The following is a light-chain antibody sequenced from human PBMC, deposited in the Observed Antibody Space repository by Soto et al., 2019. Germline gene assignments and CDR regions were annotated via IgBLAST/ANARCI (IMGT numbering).Light chain of an antibody. Sequence: SYELTQPPSVSVAPGQTATIACGGNRIGSKSVHWYQQRPGQAPVLVVYDDSDRPSGIPERLSGSNSGNTATLTISRVEAGDEADYYCQVWDGSSDRLHWVFGGGTQLTVL. V-gene: IGLV3-21*02. CDR3: QVWDGSSDRLHWV. CDR2: DDS. CDR1: RIGSKS. J-gene: IGLJ3*02.